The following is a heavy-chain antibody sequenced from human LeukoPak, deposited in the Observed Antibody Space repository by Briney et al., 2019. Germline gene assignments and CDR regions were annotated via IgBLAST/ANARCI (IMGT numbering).Heavy chain of an antibody. J-gene: IGHJ4*02. CDR2: INWNSGTM. CDR1: GFTFDDYA. Sequence: PGGPLRLSCAASGFTFDDYAMHWVRQAPGKGLEWVSGINWNSGTMGYADSVKGRFTISRDNAENSLYLQMNSLRAEDTALYYCAKDMEAAVAGTMNYWGQGTLVTVSS. CDR3: AKDMEAAVAGTMNY. V-gene: IGHV3-9*01. D-gene: IGHD6-19*01.